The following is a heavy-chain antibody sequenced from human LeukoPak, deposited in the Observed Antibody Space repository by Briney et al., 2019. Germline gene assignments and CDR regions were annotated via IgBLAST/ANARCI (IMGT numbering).Heavy chain of an antibody. Sequence: GGSLRLSCAASGFTLSSNYMRWVRQAPGKGLEWVSVLYSGGSTYYADSVKGRFTISRDNSKNTLYLQMNSLRAEDTAVYYCARYCSGGSCYGPDYWGQGTLVTVSS. CDR2: LYSGGST. CDR1: GFTLSSNY. J-gene: IGHJ4*02. CDR3: ARYCSGGSCYGPDY. V-gene: IGHV3-66*01. D-gene: IGHD2-15*01.